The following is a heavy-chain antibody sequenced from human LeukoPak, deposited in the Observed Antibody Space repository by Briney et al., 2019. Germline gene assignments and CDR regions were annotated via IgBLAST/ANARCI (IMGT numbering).Heavy chain of an antibody. Sequence: SETLSLTCAVYGVSFSGYYWSWIAPPPGEGVEWIVFIRYSENDNYTPSLRSRVNICIDMPKNHLPLDLSCVTGADTAVYHCARLVYESRGYYFDYWGQGTLVSVCS. V-gene: IGHV4-59*08. CDR3: ARLVYESRGYYFDY. CDR2: IRYSEND. J-gene: IGHJ4*02. D-gene: IGHD3-22*01. CDR1: GVSFSGYY.